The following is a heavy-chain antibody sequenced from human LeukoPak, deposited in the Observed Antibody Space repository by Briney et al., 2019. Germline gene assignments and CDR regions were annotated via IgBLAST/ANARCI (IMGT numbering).Heavy chain of an antibody. Sequence: PSETLSLTCTVSGGSISSYYWSSIRQPPGKGLEWIGYIYYSGSTNYNPSLKSRVTISVDTSKNQFSLKLSSVTAADTAVYYCAWGMEFDAFDIWGQGTMVTVSS. CDR2: IYYSGST. D-gene: IGHD3-10*01. CDR1: GGSISSYY. J-gene: IGHJ3*02. V-gene: IGHV4-59*01. CDR3: AWGMEFDAFDI.